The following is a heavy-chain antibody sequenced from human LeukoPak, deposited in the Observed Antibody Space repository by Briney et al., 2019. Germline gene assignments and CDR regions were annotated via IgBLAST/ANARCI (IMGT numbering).Heavy chain of an antibody. Sequence: ASVKVSCKASGYTFTGYYMHWVRQAPGQGLEWMGWINPNSGGTNYAQKFQGRVTMTRDTSISIAYMELSRLRSDDTAVYYCARDRRYSGYDFDYWGQGTLVTVSS. J-gene: IGHJ4*02. V-gene: IGHV1-2*02. CDR2: INPNSGGT. CDR3: ARDRRYSGYDFDY. D-gene: IGHD5-12*01. CDR1: GYTFTGYY.